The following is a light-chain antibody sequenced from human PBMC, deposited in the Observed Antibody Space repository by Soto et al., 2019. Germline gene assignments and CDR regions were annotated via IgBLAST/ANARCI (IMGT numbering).Light chain of an antibody. Sequence: QTVVTQPPSVSEAPGQRVTISCSGSSSNIGNNLVNWYQQVPGKAPKLLIYYDHLLPSGVSDRFSGSKSGTSASLAISGLQSEDEADYYCAAWDDSLNGRVFGGGTKLTVL. CDR3: AAWDDSLNGRV. J-gene: IGLJ3*02. CDR1: SSNIGNNL. CDR2: YDH. V-gene: IGLV1-36*01.